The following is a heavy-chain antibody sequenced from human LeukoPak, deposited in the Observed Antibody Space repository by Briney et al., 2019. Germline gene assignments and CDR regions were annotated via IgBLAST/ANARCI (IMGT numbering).Heavy chain of an antibody. CDR1: GGSISSYY. CDR3: ARAGSGYSYGTTYYYYYMDV. D-gene: IGHD5-18*01. J-gene: IGHJ6*03. CDR2: IYTSGST. Sequence: SETLSLTCTVSGGSISSYYWSWIRQPAGKGLEWIGRIYTSGSTNYNPSLKSRVTMSVDTSQNQFSLKLSSVTAADTAVYYCARAGSGYSYGTTYYYYYMDVWGKGTTVTISS. V-gene: IGHV4-4*07.